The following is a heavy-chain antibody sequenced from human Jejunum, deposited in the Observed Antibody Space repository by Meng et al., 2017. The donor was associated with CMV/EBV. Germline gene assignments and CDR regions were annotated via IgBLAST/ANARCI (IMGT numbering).Heavy chain of an antibody. CDR1: GVYA. CDR3: TRGRVGWETTPHYCDN. D-gene: IGHD5-24*01. Sequence: GVYARCWVRLPPGQGLECVAVIRSKAYSGTTEYAASVRGRFTISRDNSKNIAYLQLNSLKTEDTAMYFCTRGRVGWETTPHYCDNWGQGTLVTVSS. J-gene: IGHJ4*02. V-gene: IGHV3-49*04. CDR2: IRSKAYSGTT.